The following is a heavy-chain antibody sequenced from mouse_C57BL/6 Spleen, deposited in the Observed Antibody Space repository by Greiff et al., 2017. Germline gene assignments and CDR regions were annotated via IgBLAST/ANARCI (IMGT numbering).Heavy chain of an antibody. CDR1: GYTFTSYW. CDR3: TKAYYSNCFDY. V-gene: IGHV1-5*01. CDR2: IYPGNSDT. D-gene: IGHD2-5*01. Sequence: VQLQQSGTVLARPGASVKMSCKTSGYTFTSYWMHWVKQRPGQGLEWIGAIYPGNSDTSYNQKFKGKAKLTAVTSASTAYMELSSLTNEDSAVYYCTKAYYSNCFDYWGQGTTLTVSS. J-gene: IGHJ2*01.